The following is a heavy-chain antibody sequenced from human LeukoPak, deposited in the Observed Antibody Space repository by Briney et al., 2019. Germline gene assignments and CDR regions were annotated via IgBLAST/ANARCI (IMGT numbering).Heavy chain of an antibody. J-gene: IGHJ4*02. D-gene: IGHD4-17*01. CDR2: AFGTGNS. CDR3: AKTDVGDYRT. V-gene: IGHV4-39*01. Sequence: YPSETLSLTCTVSGASISRSTCCWGRLRQRQGKGREGVVSAFGTGNSYYNPYLRSTFTVSMYTTKSTLSLKLTSLTAADTAVYYCAKTDVGDYRTWGEGTLVAVSS. CDR1: GASISRSTCC.